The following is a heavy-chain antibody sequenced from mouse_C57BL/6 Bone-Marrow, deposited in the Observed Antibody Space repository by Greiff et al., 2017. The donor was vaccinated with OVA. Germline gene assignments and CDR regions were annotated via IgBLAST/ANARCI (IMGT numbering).Heavy chain of an antibody. J-gene: IGHJ1*03. CDR2: IRSKSNNYAT. CDR1: GFSFNTYA. Sequence: GGGLVQPKGSLKLSCAASGFSFNTYAMNWVRQAPGKGLEWVARIRSKSNNYATYYADSVKDRFTISRDDSESMLYLQMNNLKTEDTAMYYCVADSTFWYFDVWGTGTTVTVSS. D-gene: IGHD5-1*01. V-gene: IGHV10-1*01. CDR3: VADSTFWYFDV.